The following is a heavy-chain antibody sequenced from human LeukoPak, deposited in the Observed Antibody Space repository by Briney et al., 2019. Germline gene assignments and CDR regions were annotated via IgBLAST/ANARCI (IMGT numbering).Heavy chain of an antibody. CDR1: GFTFSSYW. Sequence: GGSLRLSCAASGFTFSSYWMSWVRQAPGKGLEWVANIKQDGSEKYYVDSVKGRFTISRDNAKNSLYLQMNSLRAEDTAVYYCAKQFGWGYDSSGYPHWGQGTLVTVSS. D-gene: IGHD3-22*01. J-gene: IGHJ4*02. CDR2: IKQDGSEK. V-gene: IGHV3-7*03. CDR3: AKQFGWGYDSSGYPH.